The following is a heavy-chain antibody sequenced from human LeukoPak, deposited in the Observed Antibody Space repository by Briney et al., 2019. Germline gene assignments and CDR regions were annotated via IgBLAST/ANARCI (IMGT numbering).Heavy chain of an antibody. CDR2: ISGSGGST. CDR1: GFTFSSYA. CDR3: ARGGDVYKLLSDFDY. J-gene: IGHJ4*02. Sequence: GGSLRLSCAASGFTFSSYAMSWVRQAPGKGLEWVSAISGSGGSTYYADSVKGRFTISRDNSKNTLYLQMNSLRAEDTAVYYCARGGDVYKLLSDFDYWGQGTLVTVSS. V-gene: IGHV3-23*01. D-gene: IGHD2-2*01.